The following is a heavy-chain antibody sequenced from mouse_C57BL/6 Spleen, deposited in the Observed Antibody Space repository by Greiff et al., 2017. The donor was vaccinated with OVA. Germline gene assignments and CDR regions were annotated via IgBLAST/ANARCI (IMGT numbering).Heavy chain of an antibody. CDR3: AREDWDGAFDY. CDR1: GYTFTSYW. D-gene: IGHD4-1*01. V-gene: IGHV1-64*01. CDR2: IHPNSGST. Sequence: QVQLKQSGAELVKPGASVKLSCKASGYTFTSYWMHWVKQRPGQGLEWIGMIHPNSGSTNYNEKFKSKATLTVDKSSSTAYMQLSSLTSEDSAVYYCAREDWDGAFDYWGQGTTLTVSS. J-gene: IGHJ2*01.